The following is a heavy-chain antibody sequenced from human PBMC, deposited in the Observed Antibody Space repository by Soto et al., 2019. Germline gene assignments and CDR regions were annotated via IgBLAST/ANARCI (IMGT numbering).Heavy chain of an antibody. CDR1: GFTFSSYS. V-gene: IGHV3-48*01. CDR2: ISSSSSTI. D-gene: IGHD3-3*01. CDR3: ARDQAIFGVVTDY. Sequence: PGGSLRLSCAASGFTFSSYSMNWVRQAPGKGLEWVSYISSSSSTIYYADSVKGRFTISRDNAKNSLYLQMNSLRAEDTAVYYSARDQAIFGVVTDYWGQGTLVTVSS. J-gene: IGHJ4*02.